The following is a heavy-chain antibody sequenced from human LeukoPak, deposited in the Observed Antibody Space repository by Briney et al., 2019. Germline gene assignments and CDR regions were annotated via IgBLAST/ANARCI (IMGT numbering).Heavy chain of an antibody. Sequence: GESLKISCKGSGYSFTSYWIGWVRQMPGKGLEWMGIIYPGDSDTRYSPSFQGQVTISADKSISTAYLQWSSLKASDTAMYYCARQGQQYYYDSSGYFRAIDYWGQGTLVTVSS. D-gene: IGHD3-22*01. CDR2: IYPGDSDT. CDR3: ARQGQQYYYDSSGYFRAIDY. J-gene: IGHJ4*02. CDR1: GYSFTSYW. V-gene: IGHV5-51*01.